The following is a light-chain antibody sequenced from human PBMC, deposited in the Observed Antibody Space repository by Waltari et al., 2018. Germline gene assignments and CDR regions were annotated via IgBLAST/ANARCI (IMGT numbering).Light chain of an antibody. Sequence: DIQMTQSPSSLSASVGDRVTITCRASQSISSYLNWYQQKPGKAPKLLIYAASSWQSGVPSRFSGSGSVTDFTLTISSLQPEDFATYYCQQSYSTRWMYTFGQGTKLEIK. V-gene: IGKV1-39*01. CDR3: QQSYSTRWMYT. J-gene: IGKJ2*01. CDR1: QSISSY. CDR2: AAS.